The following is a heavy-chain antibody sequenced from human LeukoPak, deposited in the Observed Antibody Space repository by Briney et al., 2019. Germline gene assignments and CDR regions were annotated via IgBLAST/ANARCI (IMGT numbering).Heavy chain of an antibody. CDR3: ARYIVSYPHDAFDI. J-gene: IGHJ3*02. Sequence: PSETLSLTCTVSGGSISSYYWSWIRQPPGKGLEWIGYIYYSGSTSYNPSLKSRVTISVDTSKKQFSLKLSSVTAADTAFYYCARYIVSYPHDAFDIWGQGTMVTVSS. D-gene: IGHD1-26*01. CDR2: IYYSGST. CDR1: GGSISSYY. V-gene: IGHV4-59*01.